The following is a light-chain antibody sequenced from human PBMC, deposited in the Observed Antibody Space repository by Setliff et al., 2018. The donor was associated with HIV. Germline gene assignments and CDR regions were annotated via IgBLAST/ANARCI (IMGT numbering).Light chain of an antibody. J-gene: IGLJ3*02. CDR1: SSNIGRNT. CDR3: ASWDDSLNGWV. V-gene: IGLV1-44*01. Sequence: QSVLTQPPSASGTPGQRVTISCSGSSSNIGRNTVNWYQQLPGTAPKLLIYTNNQRPSGVPDRFSGSKSGTSAPLAISGLQSEDEADYHCASWDDSLNGWVFGGGTKGTVL. CDR2: TNN.